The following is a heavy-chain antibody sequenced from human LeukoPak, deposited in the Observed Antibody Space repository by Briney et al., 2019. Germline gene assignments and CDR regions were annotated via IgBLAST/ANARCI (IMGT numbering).Heavy chain of an antibody. D-gene: IGHD2-8*01. Sequence: SETLSLTCAVSGGSLSDYYWNWIRQSPGKGLEWIGEINHSGSTNYNLSLKSRVTISVDTSKNQFSLKLSSVTAADTAVYYCARAPGQNGAFDYWGQGTLVTVSS. V-gene: IGHV4-34*01. CDR2: INHSGST. CDR3: ARAPGQNGAFDY. J-gene: IGHJ4*02. CDR1: GGSLSDYY.